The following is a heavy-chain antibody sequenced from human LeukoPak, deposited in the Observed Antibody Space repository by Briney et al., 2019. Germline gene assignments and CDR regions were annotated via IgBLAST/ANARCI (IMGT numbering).Heavy chain of an antibody. CDR2: INPNSGGT. J-gene: IGHJ6*02. CDR3: ARVLLDCSSTSCYGKYGMDV. V-gene: IGHV1-2*04. D-gene: IGHD2-2*01. CDR1: GYTLTGYY. Sequence: ASVKVSCKASGYTLTGYYMHWVRQAPGQGLEWMGWINPNSGGTNYAQKFQGWVTMTRDTSISTAYMELSRLRSDDTAVYYCARVLLDCSSTSCYGKYGMDVWGQGTTVTVSS.